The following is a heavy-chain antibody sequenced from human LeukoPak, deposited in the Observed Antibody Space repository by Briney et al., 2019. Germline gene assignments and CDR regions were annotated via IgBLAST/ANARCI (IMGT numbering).Heavy chain of an antibody. D-gene: IGHD3-10*01. CDR3: ARHRRNYYATGGSPFDF. CDR2: ISDSGSD. J-gene: IGHJ4*02. Sequence: SETLSLTYTISGASMSNYYWSWIRQPPGKPPEWMAYISDSGSDIYNPSLKSRVAISVDTSKNQFSLKVTSVTAADTAVYFCARHRRNYYATGGSPFDFWGQGILVTVSS. V-gene: IGHV4-59*08. CDR1: GASMSNYY.